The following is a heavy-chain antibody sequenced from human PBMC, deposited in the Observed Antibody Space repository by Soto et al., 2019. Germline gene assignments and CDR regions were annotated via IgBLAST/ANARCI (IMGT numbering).Heavy chain of an antibody. CDR2: ISGSGDYT. CDR1: GFTFSSYA. V-gene: IGHV3-23*01. J-gene: IGHJ5*02. CDR3: AKDERSHPQGWFDP. Sequence: EVQLLESGGGLVQPGESLRLSCAASGFTFSSYAMTWVRQAPGKGLEWVSSISGSGDYTYFADSVKGRFTISRDNSKDTLYLQMSSLRVEDTAIYYCAKDERSHPQGWFDPWGQGTLVTVSS. D-gene: IGHD1-1*01.